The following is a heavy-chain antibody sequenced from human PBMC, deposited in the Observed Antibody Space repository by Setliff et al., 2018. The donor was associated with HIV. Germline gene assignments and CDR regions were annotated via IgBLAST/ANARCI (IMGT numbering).Heavy chain of an antibody. J-gene: IGHJ4*02. Sequence: PGGSLSLSCAASGFSFSRYAMHWVRQAPGKGLEWVAAISNDGSNQDYADSVKGRFTISRDNSKNTLFLQLNSLRAEDTALYYCERDKQWLLQGDYFDYWGQGTLVTVSS. CDR3: ERDKQWLLQGDYFDY. CDR2: ISNDGSNQ. D-gene: IGHD6-19*01. V-gene: IGHV3-30*04. CDR1: GFSFSRYA.